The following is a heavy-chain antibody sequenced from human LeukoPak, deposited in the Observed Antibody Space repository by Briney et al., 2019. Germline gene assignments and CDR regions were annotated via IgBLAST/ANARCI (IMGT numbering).Heavy chain of an antibody. CDR1: GFTFSSYG. CDR2: ISYDGSNK. J-gene: IGHJ4*02. V-gene: IGHV3-30*18. Sequence: GGSLRLSCAASGFTFSSYGMHWVRQAPGKGLEWVAVISYDGSNKYYADSVKGRFTISRDNSKNTLYLQMNSLRAEDTAVYHCAKTTTMTTVTYFDYWGQGTLVTVSS. D-gene: IGHD4-17*01. CDR3: AKTTTMTTVTYFDY.